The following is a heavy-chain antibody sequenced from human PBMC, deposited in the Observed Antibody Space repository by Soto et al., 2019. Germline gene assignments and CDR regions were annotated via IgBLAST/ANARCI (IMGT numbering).Heavy chain of an antibody. J-gene: IGHJ5*01. CDR2: ITGNSEYK. Sequence: PGGSLRLSCVVSGVSFSDYIMNWVRQAPGKGLEWVSLITGNSEYKYYAGSVKSRFTVSRDNAKNSLYLQMNSLTVENTAVYYCARSGELLQTFDSWVKGPLVKVS. CDR3: ARSGELLQTFDS. V-gene: IGHV3-21*06. D-gene: IGHD1-26*01. CDR1: GVSFSDYI.